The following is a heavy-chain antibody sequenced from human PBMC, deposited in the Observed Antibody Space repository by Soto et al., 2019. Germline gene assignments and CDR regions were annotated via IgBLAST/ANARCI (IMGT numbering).Heavy chain of an antibody. V-gene: IGHV3-64*01. CDR1: GFTFSSYA. CDR3: ARALGYCSGGSCYGYYYYGMDV. Sequence: GGSLRLSCAASGFTFSSYAMHWVRQAPGKGLEYVSAISSNGGSTYYANSVKGRFTISRDNSKNTLYLQMGSLRAEDMAVYFCARALGYCSGGSCYGYYYYGMDVWGQGT. CDR2: ISSNGGST. D-gene: IGHD2-15*01. J-gene: IGHJ6*02.